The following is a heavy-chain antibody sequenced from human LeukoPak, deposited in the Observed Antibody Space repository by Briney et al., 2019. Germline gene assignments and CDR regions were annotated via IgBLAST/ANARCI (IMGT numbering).Heavy chain of an antibody. J-gene: IGHJ4*02. D-gene: IGHD3-16*01. Sequence: GGSLRLSCAASGFTVSSNYMSWVRQAPGKGLEWVSLIYSGGATDYADSVEGRFTISRDNSKNTLYLQMNSLRAEDTAVYYCARDQFDWGQGTLVTVSS. CDR2: IYSGGAT. CDR3: ARDQFD. V-gene: IGHV3-66*01. CDR1: GFTVSSNY.